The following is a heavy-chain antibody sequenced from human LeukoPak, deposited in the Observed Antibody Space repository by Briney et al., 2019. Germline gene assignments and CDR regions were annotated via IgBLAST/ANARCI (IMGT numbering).Heavy chain of an antibody. V-gene: IGHV4-39*01. CDR1: GGSISSNNYY. Sequence: PSETLPLTRTVSGGSISSNNYYWGCVRQPPGKGLEWIATIYYSGSSYYNPSLKSRVTISVDTSKNQFSLKLSSVTAADTAVYYCARLAQGSGTYGFDYWGQGPLGTVSS. J-gene: IGHJ4*03. CDR3: ARLAQGSGTYGFDY. CDR2: IYYSGSS. D-gene: IGHD3-10*01.